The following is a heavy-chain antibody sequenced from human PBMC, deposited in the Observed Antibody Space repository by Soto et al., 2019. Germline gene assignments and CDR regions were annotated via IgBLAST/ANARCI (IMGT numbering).Heavy chain of an antibody. Sequence: AAVKVSCKASGGTFSIYDISWLRPAPGQGLEWMGGIIPIFGTANYAQKFQGRVTITADESKSTLYLEMNSLRAEDTAVYYCARRSWEIIGSPHKFDFWGQGILVTVSA. CDR3: ARRSWEIIGSPHKFDF. D-gene: IGHD1-26*01. CDR1: GGTFSIYD. CDR2: IIPIFGTA. V-gene: IGHV1-69*13. J-gene: IGHJ4*02.